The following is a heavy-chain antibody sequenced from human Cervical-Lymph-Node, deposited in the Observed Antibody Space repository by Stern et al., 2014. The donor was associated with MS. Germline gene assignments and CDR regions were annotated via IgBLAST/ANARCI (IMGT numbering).Heavy chain of an antibody. Sequence: VQLVESGAELLRPGESLKISCKGSGFKFSIYWIAWVRQMPGKDLERMGIIYPGDSESRYSPSFQGQVTMSADKSTSTAYLQWSSLNASDTAMYFCARQTTAWASDVWGQGTLVTVSS. V-gene: IGHV5-51*01. CDR3: ARQTTAWASDV. CDR2: IYPGDSES. D-gene: IGHD1-14*01. J-gene: IGHJ4*02. CDR1: GFKFSIYW.